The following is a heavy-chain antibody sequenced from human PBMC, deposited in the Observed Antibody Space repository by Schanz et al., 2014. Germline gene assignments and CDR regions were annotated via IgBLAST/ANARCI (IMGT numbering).Heavy chain of an antibody. CDR2: ISSSGTTI. V-gene: IGHV3-48*01. Sequence: QLVGSGGGLIQPGGSLRLSCTASGFAFSSYSMNWVRQAPGKGLECVSYISSSGTTIYYADSVKGRFTISRDNAKNSLFLQMNSLRAEDTAVYYCARPRFDYGEVDYWGQGTLVTVSS. D-gene: IGHD4-17*01. CDR3: ARPRFDYGEVDY. CDR1: GFAFSSYS. J-gene: IGHJ4*02.